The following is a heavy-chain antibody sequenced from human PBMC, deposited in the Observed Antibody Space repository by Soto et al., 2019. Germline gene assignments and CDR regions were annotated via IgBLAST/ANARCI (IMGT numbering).Heavy chain of an antibody. CDR2: IIPIFGTA. J-gene: IGHJ3*02. V-gene: IGHV1-69*06. D-gene: IGHD1-26*01. Sequence: QVQLVQSGAEVKKPGSSVKVSCKASGGTFSSYAISWVRQAPGQGLEWMGGIIPIFGTANYAQKFQGRVTITADKSTSTAYMERSSLRSEDTAVYYCARDYSGSYQDAFDIWGQGTMVTVSS. CDR1: GGTFSSYA. CDR3: ARDYSGSYQDAFDI.